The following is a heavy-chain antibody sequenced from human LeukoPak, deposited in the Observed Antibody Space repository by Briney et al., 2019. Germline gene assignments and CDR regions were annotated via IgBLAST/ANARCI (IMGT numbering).Heavy chain of an antibody. D-gene: IGHD2-2*01. Sequence: PGGSLRLSCAASGFTFSSYAMHWVRQAPGKGLEWVAVISYDGSNKYYADSVKGRFTISRDNSKNTLYLQMNSLRAEDTAVYYRARRYCSSTSCYALGDFDYWGQGTLVTVSS. CDR2: ISYDGSNK. J-gene: IGHJ4*02. CDR1: GFTFSSYA. CDR3: ARRYCSSTSCYALGDFDY. V-gene: IGHV3-30*04.